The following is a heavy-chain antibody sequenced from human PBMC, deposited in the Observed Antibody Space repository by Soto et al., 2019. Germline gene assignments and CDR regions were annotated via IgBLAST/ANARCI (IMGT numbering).Heavy chain of an antibody. J-gene: IGHJ3*01. D-gene: IGHD3-22*01. CDR2: MNPNSGNT. V-gene: IGHV1-8*01. Sequence: ASVKVSCKASGYTFTSYDINWVRQATGQGLGWMGWMNPNSGNTGYAQKFQGRVTMTRNTSISTADMELRSLRSEDTAVYYCATVPTYCCNGSGYAYAFDVWGQGTMVTVSS. CDR1: GYTFTSYD. CDR3: ATVPTYCCNGSGYAYAFDV.